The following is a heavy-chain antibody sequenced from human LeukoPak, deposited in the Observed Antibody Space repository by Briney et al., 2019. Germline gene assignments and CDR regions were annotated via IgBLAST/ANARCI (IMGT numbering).Heavy chain of an antibody. CDR3: AREKDSYGYIGY. D-gene: IGHD5-18*01. Sequence: SETLSLTCTVSGGSISSGGYYWSWIRQHPGEGLEWIGYIYYSGSTYYNPSLKSRVTISVDTSKNQFSLKLSSVTAADTAVYYCAREKDSYGYIGYWGQGTLVTVSS. V-gene: IGHV4-31*03. CDR1: GGSISSGGYY. J-gene: IGHJ4*02. CDR2: IYYSGST.